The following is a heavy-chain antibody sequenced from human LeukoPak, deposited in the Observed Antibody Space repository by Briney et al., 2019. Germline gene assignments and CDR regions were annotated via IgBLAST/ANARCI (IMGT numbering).Heavy chain of an antibody. CDR3: ARDRGGNTAMVNFDY. Sequence: PSETLSLTCTVSGYSISSGYYWGWIRQPPGKGLEWIGSIYHSGSTYYNPSLKSRVTISVDTSKNQFSLKLSSVTAADTAVYYCARDRGGNTAMVNFDYWGQGTLVTVSS. D-gene: IGHD5-18*01. CDR2: IYHSGST. V-gene: IGHV4-38-2*02. J-gene: IGHJ4*02. CDR1: GYSISSGYY.